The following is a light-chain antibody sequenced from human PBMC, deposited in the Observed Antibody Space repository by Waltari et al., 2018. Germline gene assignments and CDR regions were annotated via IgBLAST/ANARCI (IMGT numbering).Light chain of an antibody. V-gene: IGLV1-40*01. Sequence: QRVTISCTGSWSNIGAGYDVHWYQQLPGKAPILLVYGVNTRPPGVPKRFLGSKSGTSASLAIPGLQPEDEADYYCQSYDTSLGVVFGGGTKLTVL. CDR2: GVN. CDR3: QSYDTSLGVV. J-gene: IGLJ2*01. CDR1: WSNIGAGYD.